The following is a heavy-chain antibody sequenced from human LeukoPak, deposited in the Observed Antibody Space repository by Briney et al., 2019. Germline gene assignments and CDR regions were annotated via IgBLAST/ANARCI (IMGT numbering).Heavy chain of an antibody. CDR3: ARDLGSGWYQVDY. J-gene: IGHJ4*02. V-gene: IGHV3-33*01. CDR1: GFTFSSYG. D-gene: IGHD6-19*01. CDR2: IWYDGSNE. Sequence: GGSLRLSCAASGFTFSSYGMHWVRQAPGKGLEWVAVIWYDGSNEYYADSVKGRFTISRDNSKNTLYLQMNSLRAEDTAVYYCARDLGSGWYQVDYWGQGTLVTVSS.